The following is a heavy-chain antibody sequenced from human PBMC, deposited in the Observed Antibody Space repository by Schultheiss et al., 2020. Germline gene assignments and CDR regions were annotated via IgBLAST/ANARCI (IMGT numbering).Heavy chain of an antibody. CDR3: ARHAGDYDILTGYSPNWFDP. Sequence: SETLSLTCTVSGVSISSSSYYWGWIRQPPGKGLEWIGSIYYTGSIYYNPSLKSRVTISVDASKNQFSLKLSSVTAADTAVYYCARHAGDYDILTGYSPNWFDPWGQGTLVNVSS. V-gene: IGHV4-39*01. D-gene: IGHD3-9*01. CDR1: GVSISSSSYY. CDR2: IYYTGSI. J-gene: IGHJ5*02.